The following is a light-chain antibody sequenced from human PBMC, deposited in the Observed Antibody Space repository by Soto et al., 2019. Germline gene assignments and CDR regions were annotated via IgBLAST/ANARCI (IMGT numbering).Light chain of an antibody. CDR2: WAS. V-gene: IGKV4-1*01. CDR1: QSVLYSSNNKNY. J-gene: IGKJ2*01. Sequence: DIVMTQSPDSLGVSLGERATINCKSSQSVLYSSNNKNYLAWYQQKPGQPPKLLIYWASTRESGVPDRFSGSGSGTDFTLTISSLLAEDVAVYYCQQYYSTPLFGQGTKLEIK. CDR3: QQYYSTPL.